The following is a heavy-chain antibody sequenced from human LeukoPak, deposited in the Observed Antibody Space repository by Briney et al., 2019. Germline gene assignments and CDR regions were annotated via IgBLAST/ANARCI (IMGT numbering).Heavy chain of an antibody. D-gene: IGHD6-19*01. V-gene: IGHV4-34*01. CDR2: ISIAGEI. Sequence: SEILSLTCAVYEGSLTGYFWSWIRQPPGKGLEWIGEISIAGEINYNPSLRSRTTISMDTTKNQFSLRLTSVIAADTAFYYCVRQIGAGAFDLWGRDRLVTVSS. CDR1: EGSLTGYF. J-gene: IGHJ2*01. CDR3: VRQIGAGAFDL.